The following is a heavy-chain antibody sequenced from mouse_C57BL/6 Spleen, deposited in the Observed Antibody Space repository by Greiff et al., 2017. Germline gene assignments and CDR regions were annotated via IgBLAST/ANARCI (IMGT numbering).Heavy chain of an antibody. CDR1: GYTFTSYW. V-gene: IGHV14-4*01. CDR3: TIYYYGSSYEDY. CDR2: IDPENGDT. J-gene: IGHJ2*01. Sequence: EVQLQQPGAELVKPGASVKLSCKASGYTFTSYWMHWVKQRPEQGLEWIGWIDPENGDTEYASKFQGKATITADTSSNTAYLQLSSLTSEDTAVYYCTIYYYGSSYEDYWGKGTTLTVSS. D-gene: IGHD1-1*01.